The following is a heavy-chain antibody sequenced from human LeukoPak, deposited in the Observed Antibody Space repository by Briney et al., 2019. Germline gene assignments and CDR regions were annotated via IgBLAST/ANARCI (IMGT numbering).Heavy chain of an antibody. D-gene: IGHD6-19*01. CDR3: AKPRLGSGDGCDI. J-gene: IGHJ3*02. CDR1: GYTFTAYY. V-gene: IGHV1-2*02. CDR2: INPQRGGT. Sequence: GASVKLSCKASGYTFTAYYMHWVRQAPGQRLECMRWINPQRGGTNYARKLKGRHSMTRDTSISTAYMELNRLRSHDTAVYFCAKPRLGSGDGCDIWGQGTMVTVSS.